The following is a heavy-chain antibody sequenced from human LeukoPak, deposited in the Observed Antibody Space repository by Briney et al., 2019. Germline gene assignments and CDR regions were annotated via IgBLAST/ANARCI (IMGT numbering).Heavy chain of an antibody. D-gene: IGHD3-10*01. V-gene: IGHV4-34*01. CDR2: INHSGST. Sequence: SETLSLTCAVYGGSFSGYYWSWIRQPPGKGLEWIAEINHSGSTNYNPSLKSRVTISVDTSKKQFSLKLSSMTAADTAMYYCASPWGYGSGIWGQGTLVTVSS. CDR1: GGSFSGYY. J-gene: IGHJ4*02. CDR3: ASPWGYGSGI.